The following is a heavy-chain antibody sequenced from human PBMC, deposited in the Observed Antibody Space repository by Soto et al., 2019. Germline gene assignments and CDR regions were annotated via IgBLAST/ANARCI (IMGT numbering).Heavy chain of an antibody. D-gene: IGHD6-13*01. CDR1: GFTFGNFG. J-gene: IGHJ4*02. CDR2: ISNDGSRK. Sequence: QVQLVESGGGVVQPGRSLRLSCAASGFTFGNFGIHWVRQAPGKGLEWVEDISNDGSRKYYAGSVQGRFTISRDNSRNTVYLQMDSLRAEDTAVYFCARGCSGGTNCFYFDFWGQGILVTVSS. CDR3: ARGCSGGTNCFYFDF. V-gene: IGHV3-30*03.